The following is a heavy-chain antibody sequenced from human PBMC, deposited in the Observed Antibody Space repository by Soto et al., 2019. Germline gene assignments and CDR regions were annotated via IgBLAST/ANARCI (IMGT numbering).Heavy chain of an antibody. J-gene: IGHJ4*02. D-gene: IGHD5-12*01. CDR3: ARELDIVATPDPYYFDY. CDR2: INPNSGGT. CDR1: GYTFTGYY. V-gene: IGHV1-2*02. Sequence: ASVKVSCKASGYTFTGYYMHWVRQAPGQGLEWMGWINPNSGGTNYAQKFQGRVTMTRDTSISTAYMELSRLRSDDTAVYYCARELDIVATPDPYYFDYWGQGTLVTVSS.